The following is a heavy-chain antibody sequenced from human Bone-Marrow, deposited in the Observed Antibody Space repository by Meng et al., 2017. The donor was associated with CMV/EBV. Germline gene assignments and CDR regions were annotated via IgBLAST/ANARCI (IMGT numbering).Heavy chain of an antibody. Sequence: ASVKVSCKASGYTFTGYYMHWVRQAPGQGLEWMGWINPNSGGTNYAQKFQGRVTMTRDTSISTAYMELSRLRSDDTAVYYCARELGGMHYYGSGSYYLYWGQGTLVTVSS. CDR1: GYTFTGYY. CDR2: INPNSGGT. J-gene: IGHJ4*02. D-gene: IGHD3-10*01. V-gene: IGHV1-2*02. CDR3: ARELGGMHYYGSGSYYLY.